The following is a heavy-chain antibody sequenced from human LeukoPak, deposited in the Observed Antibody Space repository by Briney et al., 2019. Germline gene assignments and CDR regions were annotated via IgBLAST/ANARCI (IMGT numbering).Heavy chain of an antibody. CDR2: ISYDGSNK. Sequence: GGSLRLSCAASGFTFSSYAMHWVRQAPGKGLEWVAVISYDGSNKHYADSVKGRFTISRDNSKNTLYLQMNSLRAEDTAVYYCARELRNYYDSSGYYLVDDAFDIWGQGTMVTVSS. V-gene: IGHV3-30*04. CDR1: GFTFSSYA. D-gene: IGHD3-22*01. CDR3: ARELRNYYDSSGYYLVDDAFDI. J-gene: IGHJ3*02.